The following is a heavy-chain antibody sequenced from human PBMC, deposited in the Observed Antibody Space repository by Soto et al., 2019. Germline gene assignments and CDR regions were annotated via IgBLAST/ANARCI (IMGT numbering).Heavy chain of an antibody. Sequence: PRESLKISCKGSGYSFTSYWIGWVRQMPGKGLEWMGITYPGDSDTRYSPSFQGQVTISADKSISTAYLQWSSLKASDTAMYYCARIVGATAYYYYGMDVWGQGTTVTVSS. CDR2: TYPGDSDT. CDR1: GYSFTSYW. J-gene: IGHJ6*02. D-gene: IGHD1-26*01. CDR3: ARIVGATAYYYYGMDV. V-gene: IGHV5-51*01.